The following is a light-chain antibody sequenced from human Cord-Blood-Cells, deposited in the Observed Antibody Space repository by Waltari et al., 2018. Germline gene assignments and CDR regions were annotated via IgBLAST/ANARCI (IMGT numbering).Light chain of an antibody. V-gene: IGKV1-39*01. Sequence: DIQMTQSPPSLSASVGDSSTITCRAKQSISSYLNWYQQKPGKATKLLIYAASSLQSGVPSRFSGSGSGTDFTLTISSLQPEDFATYYCQQSYSTPPWTFGQGTKVEIK. CDR1: QSISSY. CDR3: QQSYSTPPWT. J-gene: IGKJ1*01. CDR2: AAS.